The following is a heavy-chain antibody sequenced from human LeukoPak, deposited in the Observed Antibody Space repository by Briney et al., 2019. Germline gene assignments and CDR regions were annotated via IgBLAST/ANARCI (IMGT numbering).Heavy chain of an antibody. CDR1: GSRFSSYW. Sequence: GASLKISCEGSGSRFSSYWIGWVRQMPGKGLEWMGIIYPGDSDTRYSPSFQGQVTISADRSVSTASLQWSSLKASDTAMYYCARQRYCSTTSCSFYFDYWGQGTLVTVSS. V-gene: IGHV5-51*01. CDR3: ARQRYCSTTSCSFYFDY. J-gene: IGHJ4*02. D-gene: IGHD2-2*01. CDR2: IYPGDSDT.